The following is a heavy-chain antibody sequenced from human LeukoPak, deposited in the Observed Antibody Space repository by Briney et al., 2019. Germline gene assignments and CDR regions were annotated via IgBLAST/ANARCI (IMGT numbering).Heavy chain of an antibody. V-gene: IGHV3-15*01. D-gene: IGHD6-19*01. CDR1: GFISSDAW. J-gene: IGHJ4*02. Sequence: KAGGSLRLSCAASGFISSDAWMSWVRQAPGKGLEWVGRIKSNIDGGTTDYAAPVKGRFTISRDDSKNTLYLQMNSLKTEDTAMYYCTSGYSSGWYFIDYWGQGTLVTVSS. CDR2: IKSNIDGGTT. CDR3: TSGYSSGWYFIDY.